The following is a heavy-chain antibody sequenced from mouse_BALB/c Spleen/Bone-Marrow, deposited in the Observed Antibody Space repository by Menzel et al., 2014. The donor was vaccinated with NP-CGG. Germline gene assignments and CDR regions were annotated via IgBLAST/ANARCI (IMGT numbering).Heavy chain of an antibody. CDR2: ITNGGGST. CDR3: ATLTGTSY. V-gene: IGHV5-12-2*01. J-gene: IGHJ3*01. D-gene: IGHD4-1*01. CDR1: GFPFSSYT. Sequence: EVMLVESGGGLVQPGGSLKLSCAASGFPFSSYTMSWVRRTPEKRLEWVAFITNGGGSTYYPDTLKGRFTISRDDAKNTLYLQMSSLKSEDTAMYYCATLTGTSYWGQGTLVTVSA.